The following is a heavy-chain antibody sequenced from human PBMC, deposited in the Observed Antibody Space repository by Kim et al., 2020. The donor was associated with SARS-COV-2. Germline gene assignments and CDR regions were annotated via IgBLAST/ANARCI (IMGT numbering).Heavy chain of an antibody. CDR2: ISASGDTT. V-gene: IGHV3-23*01. Sequence: GGSLRLSCAASGFTFNKYAMMWVRQAPGKGLEWVSGISASGDTTAYADSVKGRFTISRDNSKNTLYLQMNSLRTEDAARYYCAKDVYSGFDGIAEYFQHWGQGTQVTVSS. CDR3: AKDVYSGFDGIAEYFQH. J-gene: IGHJ1*01. D-gene: IGHD5-12*01. CDR1: GFTFNKYA.